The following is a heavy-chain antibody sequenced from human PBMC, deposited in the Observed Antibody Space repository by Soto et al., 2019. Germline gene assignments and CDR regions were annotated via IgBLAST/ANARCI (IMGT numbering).Heavy chain of an antibody. CDR1: GFTISSYA. Sequence: EVQLLESGGGLVQLGGSLRLSCAASGFTISSYAMSWVRQAPGKGLEWVSAISDSGDTTHYADSVKGRFTISRDTSKNTLYLQMNTLRAEDTAVYYCAKDKPGTTSFDYWGQGTLVTVSS. CDR3: AKDKPGTTSFDY. CDR2: ISDSGDTT. V-gene: IGHV3-23*01. D-gene: IGHD1-1*01. J-gene: IGHJ4*02.